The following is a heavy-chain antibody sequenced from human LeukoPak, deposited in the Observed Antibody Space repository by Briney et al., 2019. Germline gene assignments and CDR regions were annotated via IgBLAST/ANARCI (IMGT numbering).Heavy chain of an antibody. Sequence: ASVKVSCKASGYTFTDYYMHWVRQAPGQGLEWMGWIDPNSGDTNYAQKFQGRVTMTRDTSISTAYMELSRLRSDDTAVYYRARSYHYYDSSGYSMGDTFEIWGQGTMVTVSS. CDR2: IDPNSGDT. CDR3: ARSYHYYDSSGYSMGDTFEI. V-gene: IGHV1-2*02. D-gene: IGHD3-22*01. CDR1: GYTFTDYY. J-gene: IGHJ3*02.